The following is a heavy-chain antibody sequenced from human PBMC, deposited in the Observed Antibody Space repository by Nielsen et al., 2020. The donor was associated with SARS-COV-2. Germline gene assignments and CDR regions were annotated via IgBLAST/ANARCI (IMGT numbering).Heavy chain of an antibody. D-gene: IGHD3-16*01. CDR3: ATRGNDY. V-gene: IGHV3-15*05. CDR2: IKSKTDGGTT. Sequence: GESLPMSCTASGFTFSNTWMTWVRQAPGKGLEWVGRIKSKTDGGTTDYAGPVKDRFSISRDDSRNTLYLQMNSLTTEDTAVYYCATRGNDYWGQGTLVTVSS. CDR1: GFTFSNTW. J-gene: IGHJ4*02.